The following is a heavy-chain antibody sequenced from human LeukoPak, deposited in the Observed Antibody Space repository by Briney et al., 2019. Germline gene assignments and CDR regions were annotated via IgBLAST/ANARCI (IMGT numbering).Heavy chain of an antibody. V-gene: IGHV3-21*01. D-gene: IGHD1-26*01. Sequence: GGSLRLSCAASGFTFSSYSTNWVRQAPGKGLEWVSSISSSSSYIYYADSVKGRFTISRDNAKNSLYLQMNSLRAEDTAVYYCARHYIRGATFDYWGQGTLVTVSS. J-gene: IGHJ4*02. CDR2: ISSSSSYI. CDR1: GFTFSSYS. CDR3: ARHYIRGATFDY.